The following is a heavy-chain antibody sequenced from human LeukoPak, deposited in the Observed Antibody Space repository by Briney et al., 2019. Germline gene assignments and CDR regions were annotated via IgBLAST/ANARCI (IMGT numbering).Heavy chain of an antibody. Sequence: GGSLRLSCAASGFTFSGFDMHWVRQPTGRGLEWVSSIASTGDTYYLASVRGRFTISRENAKNSLYLQMNSLRAGDTAVYYCVRGGHIGFDYWGQGALVAVSS. D-gene: IGHD2-21*01. CDR2: IASTGDT. J-gene: IGHJ4*02. V-gene: IGHV3-13*01. CDR3: VRGGHIGFDY. CDR1: GFTFSGFD.